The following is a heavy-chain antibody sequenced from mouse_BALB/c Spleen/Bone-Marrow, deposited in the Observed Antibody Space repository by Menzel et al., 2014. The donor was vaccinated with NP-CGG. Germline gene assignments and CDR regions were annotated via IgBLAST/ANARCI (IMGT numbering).Heavy chain of an antibody. CDR1: NYTFTTYY. J-gene: IGHJ2*01. CDR3: ARSRYGSYYGY. V-gene: IGHV1S56*01. CDR2: IYPGNVNT. Sequence: QVQLKESGPELVKPGASVRISCKASNYTFTTYYIYWVKQRPGQGLEWIGGIYPGNVNTKYNEKFKAKATLTADKSSSTAYMQLSSLTSEDSAVYFCARSRYGSYYGYWGQGTPLTVSS. D-gene: IGHD1-1*01.